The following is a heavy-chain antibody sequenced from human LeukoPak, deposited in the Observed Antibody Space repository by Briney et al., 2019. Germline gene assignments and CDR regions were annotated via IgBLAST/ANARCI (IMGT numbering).Heavy chain of an antibody. D-gene: IGHD3-3*01. Sequence: SVKVSCKASGGTFSSYAISWVRQAPGQGLEWMGGIIPIFGTANYAQKFQGRVTITTDESTSTAYMELSSLRSEDTAVYYCARGRLSYDFWSGYSVGAPDYWGQGTLVTVSS. J-gene: IGHJ4*02. V-gene: IGHV1-69*05. CDR2: IIPIFGTA. CDR3: ARGRLSYDFWSGYSVGAPDY. CDR1: GGTFSSYA.